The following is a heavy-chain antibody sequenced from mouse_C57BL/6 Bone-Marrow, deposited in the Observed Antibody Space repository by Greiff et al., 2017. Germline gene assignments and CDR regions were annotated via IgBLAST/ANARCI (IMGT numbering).Heavy chain of an antibody. D-gene: IGHD1-1*01. CDR2: IDPENGDT. V-gene: IGHV14-4*01. Sequence: EVMLVESGAELVRPGASVKLSCTASGFNIKDDYMHWVKQRPEQGLEWIGWIDPENGDTEYASKFQGKATITADTSSNTAYLQLSSLTSEATAVYYCTRSCWFAYWGQGTLVTVSA. CDR3: TRSCWFAY. J-gene: IGHJ3*01. CDR1: GFNIKDDY.